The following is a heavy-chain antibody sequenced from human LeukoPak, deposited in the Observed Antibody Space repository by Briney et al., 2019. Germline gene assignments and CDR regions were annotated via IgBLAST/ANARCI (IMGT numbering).Heavy chain of an antibody. V-gene: IGHV3-7*01. Sequence: GGSLRISCAASGLYFRKSWMTWVRQAPGRWLEWVANIKDDGSEKYYVDTVKGRFTISKDNAKNSLYLQMNSLSAEDTAVYFCTNWGDTWGLDFWGQGILVSVSS. D-gene: IGHD7-27*01. J-gene: IGHJ4*02. CDR2: IKDDGSEK. CDR3: TNWGDTWGLDF. CDR1: GLYFRKSW.